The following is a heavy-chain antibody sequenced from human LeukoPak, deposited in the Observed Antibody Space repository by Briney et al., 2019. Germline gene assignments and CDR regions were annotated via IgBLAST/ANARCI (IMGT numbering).Heavy chain of an antibody. Sequence: GGSVRLSCAACGCTFSTYSMNWVGQAPGKGRELVSSISSTSSYKYYADSVKSRFTISRDNTKNTLYLQMNSLRAEDTAVYYYSRTQSGSYEFDYWGQGTLVTVSS. CDR1: GCTFSTYS. V-gene: IGHV3-21*01. J-gene: IGHJ4*02. CDR2: ISSTSSYK. D-gene: IGHD1-26*01. CDR3: SRTQSGSYEFDY.